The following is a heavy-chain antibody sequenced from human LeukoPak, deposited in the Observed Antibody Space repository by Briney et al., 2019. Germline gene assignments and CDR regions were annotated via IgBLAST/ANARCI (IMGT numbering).Heavy chain of an antibody. CDR1: GYTFTGYY. CDR3: ARGYCSGGSCYVAFDI. V-gene: IGHV1-2*04. D-gene: IGHD2-15*01. CDR2: INPNSGGT. Sequence: GASVKVSCKASGYTFTGYYMHWVRQAPGRGLEWMGWINPNSGGTNYAQKFQGWVTMTRDTSISTAYMELSRLRSDDTAVYYCARGYCSGGSCYVAFDIWGQGTMVTVSS. J-gene: IGHJ3*02.